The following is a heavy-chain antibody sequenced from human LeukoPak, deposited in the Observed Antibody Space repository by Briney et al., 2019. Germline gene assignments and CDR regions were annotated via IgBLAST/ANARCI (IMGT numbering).Heavy chain of an antibody. V-gene: IGHV3-7*03. CDR1: GFTFSSYW. CDR2: IKQDGSEK. Sequence: GGSLRLSCAASGFTFSSYWMSWVRQAPGKGLEWVANIKQDGSEKYYVDSVKGRFTISRDNSKNTLYLQMNSLRAEDTAVYYCARTMTTVTSDWFDPWGQGTLVTVSS. J-gene: IGHJ5*02. CDR3: ARTMTTVTSDWFDP. D-gene: IGHD4-17*01.